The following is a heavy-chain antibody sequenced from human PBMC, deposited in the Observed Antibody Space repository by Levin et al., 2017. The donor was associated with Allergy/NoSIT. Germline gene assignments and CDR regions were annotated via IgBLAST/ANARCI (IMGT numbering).Heavy chain of an antibody. V-gene: IGHV3-30*03. CDR2: ITSDGNNK. Sequence: LSLTCEASGLRFSSFGMHWVRQAPGKGLEWVALITSDGNNKYLADSVKGRFSISRDNSKNTLYLQMNSLRPEDMAVYYCASRGDMDAWGQGTTVTVSS. CDR3: ASRGDMDA. J-gene: IGHJ6*02. CDR1: GLRFSSFG.